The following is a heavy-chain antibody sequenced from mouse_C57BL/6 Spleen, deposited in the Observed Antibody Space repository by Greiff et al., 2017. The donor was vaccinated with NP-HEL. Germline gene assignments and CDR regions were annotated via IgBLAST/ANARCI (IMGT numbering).Heavy chain of an antibody. D-gene: IGHD1-1*01. CDR1: EYEFPSHD. CDR3: ARRPHYYGSSYGWYFDV. V-gene: IGHV5-2*01. CDR2: INSDGGST. Sequence: VQLKESGGGLVQPGESLKLSCESNEYEFPSHDMSWVRKTPEKRLELVAAINSDGGSTYYPDTMERRFIISRDNTKKTLYLQMSSLRSEDTALYYCARRPHYYGSSYGWYFDVWGTGTTVTVSS. J-gene: IGHJ1*03.